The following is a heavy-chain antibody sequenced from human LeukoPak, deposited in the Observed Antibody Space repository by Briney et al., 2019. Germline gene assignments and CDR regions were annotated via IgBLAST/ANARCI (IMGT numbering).Heavy chain of an antibody. CDR1: GGSFSGYH. J-gene: IGHJ3*02. CDR3: ARASLDHYYGSTYAFDI. D-gene: IGHD3-10*01. CDR2: INQSGST. V-gene: IGHV4-34*01. Sequence: SETLSLTCAVYGGSFSGYHWSWIRQPPGKGLEWIGEINQSGSTNYNPSLKSRVTISVDTSKNQFSLNLSSVTAADTAVYYCARASLDHYYGSTYAFDIWGQGTMVTVSS.